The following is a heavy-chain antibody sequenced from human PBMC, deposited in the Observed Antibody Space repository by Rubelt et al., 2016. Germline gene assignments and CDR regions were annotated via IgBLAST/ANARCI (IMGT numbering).Heavy chain of an antibody. Sequence: QVQLQQWGAGLLKPSETLSLTCAVYGGSFSGYYWSWIRQPPGKGLEWIGEINLSGSTNYTPSLKSRVTISVEPSKNQFSLKLSSVTAADTAAYYCARVAAAGTSWGQGTLVTVSS. CDR2: INLSGST. CDR3: ARVAAAGTS. D-gene: IGHD6-13*01. J-gene: IGHJ5*02. V-gene: IGHV4-34*01. CDR1: GGSFSGYY.